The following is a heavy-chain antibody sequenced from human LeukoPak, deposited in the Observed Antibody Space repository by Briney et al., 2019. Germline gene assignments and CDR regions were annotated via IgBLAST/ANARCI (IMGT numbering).Heavy chain of an antibody. V-gene: IGHV5-51*01. CDR1: GYSFTNYW. CDR2: IYIDDSDT. Sequence: GESLKISCKGFGYSFTNYWIGWVRQMPGKGLEWMGIIYIDDSDTKYSPSFQGQVTISADKSISTAYLQWSSLKASDTAIYYCARLGYCSSSNCYENDAFDIWGQGTMVTVSS. J-gene: IGHJ3*02. D-gene: IGHD2-2*01. CDR3: ARLGYCSSSNCYENDAFDI.